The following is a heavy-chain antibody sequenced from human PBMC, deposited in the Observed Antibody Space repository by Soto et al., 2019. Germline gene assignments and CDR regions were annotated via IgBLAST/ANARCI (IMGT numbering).Heavy chain of an antibody. Sequence: ASVKVSCKASGGTFSSYAISWVRQAPGQGLEWMGRIIPILGIANYAQKFQGRVTITADKSTSTAYMELSSLRSEDTAVYYCARTQHPPYYGMDVWGQGTTVTVSS. V-gene: IGHV1-69*04. CDR2: IIPILGIA. CDR1: GGTFSSYA. D-gene: IGHD6-13*01. J-gene: IGHJ6*02. CDR3: ARTQHPPYYGMDV.